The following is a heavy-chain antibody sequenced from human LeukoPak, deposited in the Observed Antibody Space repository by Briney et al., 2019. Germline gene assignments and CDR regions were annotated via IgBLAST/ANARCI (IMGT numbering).Heavy chain of an antibody. CDR3: ARGKAPPFFVLPDYYMDV. Sequence: ASVKVSCKASGYTFTSYGISWVRQAPGQGLEWMGWISAYSGNTNYAQKLQGRVTMTTDTSTSTAYMELRSLRSDDTAVYYCARGKAPPFFVLPDYYMDVWGKGTTVTVSS. J-gene: IGHJ6*03. CDR2: ISAYSGNT. V-gene: IGHV1-18*01. D-gene: IGHD3-3*02. CDR1: GYTFTSYG.